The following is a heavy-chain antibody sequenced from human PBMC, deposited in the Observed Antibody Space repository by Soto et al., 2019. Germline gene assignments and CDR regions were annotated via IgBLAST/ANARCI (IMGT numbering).Heavy chain of an antibody. V-gene: IGHV4-59*01. CDR2: IYYSGST. Sequence: SETLSLTCTVSGGSISSYYWSWIRQPPGKGLEWIGYIYYSGSTNYNPSLKSRVTISVDTSKNQFSLKLSSVTAADTAVYYCARGDCSGGSCYGFDYWGQGTLVTVSS. D-gene: IGHD2-15*01. J-gene: IGHJ4*02. CDR3: ARGDCSGGSCYGFDY. CDR1: GGSISSYY.